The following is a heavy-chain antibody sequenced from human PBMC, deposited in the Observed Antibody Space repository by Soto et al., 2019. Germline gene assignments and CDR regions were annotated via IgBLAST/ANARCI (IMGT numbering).Heavy chain of an antibody. CDR2: IYSGGST. V-gene: IGHV3-66*01. Sequence: GGPLRLSCAASGFTVSSNYMSWVRQAPGKGLEWVSVIYSGGSTYYADSVKGRFTISRDNSKNTLYLQMNSLRAEDTAVYYCARDGGYCSSTSCYLGFDYWGQGTLVTVSS. J-gene: IGHJ4*02. CDR3: ARDGGYCSSTSCYLGFDY. CDR1: GFTVSSNY. D-gene: IGHD2-2*01.